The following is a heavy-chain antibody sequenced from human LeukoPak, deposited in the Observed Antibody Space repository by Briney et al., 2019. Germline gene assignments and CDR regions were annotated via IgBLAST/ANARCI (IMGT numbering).Heavy chain of an antibody. D-gene: IGHD5-12*01. CDR1: GFTFSSYW. Sequence: QPGGSLRLSCAASGFTFSSYWMHWVRQDPGKGLVWVSRINSDRSSITYADSVKGRFTISRDNAKNTLYLQMNSLGVEDTAVYYCAREGRVSGYDFDSWGQGTLVTVSS. J-gene: IGHJ4*02. CDR2: INSDRSSI. V-gene: IGHV3-74*03. CDR3: AREGRVSGYDFDS.